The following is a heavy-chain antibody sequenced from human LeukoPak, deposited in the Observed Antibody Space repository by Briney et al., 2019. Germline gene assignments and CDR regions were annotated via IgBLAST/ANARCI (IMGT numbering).Heavy chain of an antibody. CDR3: TSGTLNLFQY. Sequence: GGSLRLSCAASGFTFSDHYMDWVCQAPGKGLEWVGRVRNKANGYTTEYAASVKVRFTISRDDSKNSLYLQMNSLETADTAVYYCTSGTLNLFQYWGQGTLVSVSS. J-gene: IGHJ4*02. V-gene: IGHV3-72*01. D-gene: IGHD1-14*01. CDR2: VRNKANGYTT. CDR1: GFTFSDHY.